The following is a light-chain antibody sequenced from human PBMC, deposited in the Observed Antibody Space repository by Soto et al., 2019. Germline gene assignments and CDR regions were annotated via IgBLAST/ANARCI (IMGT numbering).Light chain of an antibody. Sequence: IVLISAVAVLLKTKGERATLSCRASQNVNYNLAWYQQKPGQAPSLLIHDASIRATAVPARFSGSGSGTEFTLAISSLQSEDFAVYYCQQYNNWPRTFGQVTKWIS. J-gene: IGKJ1*01. CDR1: QNVNYN. CDR2: DAS. CDR3: QQYNNWPRT. V-gene: IGKV3-15*01.